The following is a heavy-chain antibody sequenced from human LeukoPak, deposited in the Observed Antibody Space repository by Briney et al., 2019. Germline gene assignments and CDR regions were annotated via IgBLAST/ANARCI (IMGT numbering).Heavy chain of an antibody. J-gene: IGHJ4*02. D-gene: IGHD2-15*01. CDR2: INPNSGGT. V-gene: IGHV1-2*02. CDR1: GYTFTGHY. CDR3: ARDFDGCSGGSCKGD. Sequence: ASVKVSCKASGYTFTGHYMHWVRQAPGQGLEWMGWINPNSGGTNYAQKFQGRVTMTRDTSISTAYMELSRLRSDDTAVYYCARDFDGCSGGSCKGDWGQGTLVTVSS.